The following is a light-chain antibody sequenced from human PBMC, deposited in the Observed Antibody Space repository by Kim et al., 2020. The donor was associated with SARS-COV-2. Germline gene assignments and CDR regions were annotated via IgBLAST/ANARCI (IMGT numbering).Light chain of an antibody. J-gene: IGKJ1*01. CDR2: AAS. CDR3: QKYNSAPRT. V-gene: IGKV1-27*01. Sequence: SVGSKSTITCRAGQGISDTLAWYQQKPEKVPKLLIYAASALQSEVTSRCSGRGSGTDLTLTISSLQPEDVATYYCQKYNSAPRTFGQGTKVDIK. CDR1: QGISDT.